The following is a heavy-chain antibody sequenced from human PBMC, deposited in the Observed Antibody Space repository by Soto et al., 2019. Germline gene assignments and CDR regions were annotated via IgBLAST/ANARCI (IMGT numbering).Heavy chain of an antibody. V-gene: IGHV3-11*01. CDR1: GCTFIDYY. D-gene: IGHD4-17*01. J-gene: IGHJ4*02. Sequence: PGGALRLSFAASGCTFIDYYMSWIRQAPGKGLEWVSYISSSGSTIYYADSVKGRFTISRDNAKNSLYLQMNSLRAEDTAVYYCASRITVTTIYWGQGTLVTVSS. CDR2: ISSSGSTI. CDR3: ASRITVTTIY.